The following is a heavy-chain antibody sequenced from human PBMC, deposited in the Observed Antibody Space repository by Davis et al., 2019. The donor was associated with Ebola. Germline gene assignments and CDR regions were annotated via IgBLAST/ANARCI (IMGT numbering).Heavy chain of an antibody. CDR2: ISYDGSNV. D-gene: IGHD2-2*03. J-gene: IGHJ4*02. V-gene: IGHV3-30*14. CDR1: GLSFSMSA. Sequence: PGGSLRLSCAASGLSFSMSAMHWVRQPPGKGLEWLALISYDGSNVQYADSVKGRFTISRDNSKNTLYLQMHSLRVEDTAVYYCARVDHIGNYFDYWGQGTLVTVSS. CDR3: ARVDHIGNYFDY.